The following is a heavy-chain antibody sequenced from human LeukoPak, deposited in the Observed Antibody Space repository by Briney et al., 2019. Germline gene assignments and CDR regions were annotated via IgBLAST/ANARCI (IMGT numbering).Heavy chain of an antibody. J-gene: IGHJ5*02. CDR1: GGSISSSSYY. D-gene: IGHD2-2*01. Sequence: SETLSLTCTVSGGSISSSSYYWGWIRQPPGKGLEWIGSIYYSGSTYYNPSLKSRVTISVDTSKNQFSLKLSSVTAADTAVYYCAREKLIVVVPAANWFDPWGQGILVTVSS. V-gene: IGHV4-39*07. CDR2: IYYSGST. CDR3: AREKLIVVVPAANWFDP.